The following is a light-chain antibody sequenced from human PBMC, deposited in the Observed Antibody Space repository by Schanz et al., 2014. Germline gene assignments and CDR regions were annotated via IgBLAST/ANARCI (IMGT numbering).Light chain of an antibody. CDR3: CSYAGSYTWV. V-gene: IGLV2-11*01. Sequence: QSALTQPRSVSGSSGQSVTISCTGTSSDVGGYNYVSWYQQHPGKAPKLIICDVSERPSGVSNRFSGSKSGNTASLTISGLQAEDEADYYCCSYAGSYTWVFGGGTKLTVL. CDR2: DVS. J-gene: IGLJ3*02. CDR1: SSDVGGYNY.